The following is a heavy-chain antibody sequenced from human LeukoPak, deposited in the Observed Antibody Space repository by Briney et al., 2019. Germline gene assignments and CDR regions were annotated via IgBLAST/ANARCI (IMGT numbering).Heavy chain of an antibody. CDR1: GGSFTDYY. D-gene: IGHD5-24*01. CDR2: INHSESI. J-gene: IGHJ4*02. Sequence: SETLSLTCAVYGGSFTDYYWSWIRQPPGKGLEWIGEINHSESINYNPSLKSRVTISIDTSKNQFSLRLTSVTAADKAVYYCARRTWLQFTFDYWGQGNLVTVSS. CDR3: ARRTWLQFTFDY. V-gene: IGHV4-34*01.